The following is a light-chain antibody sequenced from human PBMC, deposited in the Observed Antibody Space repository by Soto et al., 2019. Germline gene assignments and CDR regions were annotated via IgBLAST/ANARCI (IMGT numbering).Light chain of an antibody. CDR1: SSNIGRNT. J-gene: IGLJ2*01. V-gene: IGLV1-44*01. CDR3: AAWDDSLNGVV. Sequence: QSVLTQPPSASGTPGQRVTISCSGSSSNIGRNTVNWYYQLPGTAPKLLIFSNNLRPSGVPDRFSGSKSGTSASLAISGLQSEDEADYYCAAWDDSLNGVVFGGGTKLTVL. CDR2: SNN.